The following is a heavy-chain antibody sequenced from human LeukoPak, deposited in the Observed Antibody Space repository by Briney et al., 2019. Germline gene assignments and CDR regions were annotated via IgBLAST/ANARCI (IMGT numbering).Heavy chain of an antibody. Sequence: PSDTPSLTCAVYGGSFSGYYWSWIPRPPPRGLVWTGEITHSGSTNYNTSLKSLVTISVDTSKNEFSLKLSSVTAADTAVYYCARLGRAARRYLVVGGAQHAFDIWGQGTMVTVSS. CDR1: GGSFSGYY. J-gene: IGHJ3*02. CDR2: ITHSGST. D-gene: IGHD6-6*01. CDR3: ARLGRAARRYLVVGGAQHAFDI. V-gene: IGHV4-34*01.